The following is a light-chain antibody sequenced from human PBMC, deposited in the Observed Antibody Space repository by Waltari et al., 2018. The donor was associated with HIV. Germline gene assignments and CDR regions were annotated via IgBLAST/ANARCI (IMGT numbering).Light chain of an antibody. V-gene: IGLV1-44*01. CDR3: AAWDDSLNGWV. CDR2: SNN. J-gene: IGLJ3*02. Sequence: QSVLTQPPSASGTPGQRVTISCSGSSSNIGSNTVSCFQQLPGTAPKLLIYSNNQRPSGVPDRFSGSKSGTSASLAITGRQSEDEADYYCAAWDDSLNGWVFGGGTKLTVL. CDR1: SSNIGSNT.